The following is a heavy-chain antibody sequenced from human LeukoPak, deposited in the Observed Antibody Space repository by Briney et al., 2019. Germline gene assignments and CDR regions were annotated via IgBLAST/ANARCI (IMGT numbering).Heavy chain of an antibody. J-gene: IGHJ5*02. CDR2: ITSNGGST. D-gene: IGHD1-26*01. CDR3: VTVGMTSIWSYLRFDP. Sequence: PGGSLRLSCSASGFTFSTNSMHWVRQAPGKGLEFVSAITSNGGSTYYADSVKGRFTISRDNSKNTLYLQMSSLRAEDTAVYYCVTVGMTSIWSYLRFDPRGQGTLVPVSS. V-gene: IGHV3-64D*08. CDR1: GFTFSTNS.